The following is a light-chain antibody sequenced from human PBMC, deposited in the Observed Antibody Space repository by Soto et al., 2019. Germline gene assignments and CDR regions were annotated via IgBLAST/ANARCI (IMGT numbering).Light chain of an antibody. J-gene: IGKJ1*01. CDR3: QQYGSSGT. CDR1: QSVSSSY. CDR2: GAS. Sequence: EIVLTQSPGTLSLSPGERATLSCRASQSVSSSYVAWYQQKPGQAPRLLIYGASSRATGIPDRFSGSGSGTDFTLTISRLEPEDSAVYYCQQYGSSGTFGQGTKVDIK. V-gene: IGKV3-20*01.